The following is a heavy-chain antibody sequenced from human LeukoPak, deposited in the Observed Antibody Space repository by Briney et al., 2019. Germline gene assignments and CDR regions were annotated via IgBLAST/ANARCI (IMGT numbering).Heavy chain of an antibody. Sequence: GGSLRLSCAASGFTFSSFWMTWVRQAPGKGLEWVANIKSDGSEKFYVDSVKGRFTISRDNAKNSLYLQMNSLRVEDTAVYYCARGGRGGASDYWGQGTLVTVSS. D-gene: IGHD1-26*01. V-gene: IGHV3-7*01. CDR1: GFTFSSFW. CDR2: IKSDGSEK. J-gene: IGHJ4*02. CDR3: ARGGRGGASDY.